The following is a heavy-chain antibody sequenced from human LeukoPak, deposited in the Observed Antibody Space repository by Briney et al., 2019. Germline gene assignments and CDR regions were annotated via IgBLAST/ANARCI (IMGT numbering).Heavy chain of an antibody. CDR1: GGSFSGYY. CDR3: ARFSGWLQPDY. Sequence: PSETLSLTCAVYGGSFSGYYWSWIRQPPGKGLEWIGEINHSGSTNYNPSLKSRVTISVDTSKNQFSLKLSSVTAAATAVYYCARFSGWLQPDYWGQGTLVTVSS. CDR2: INHSGST. V-gene: IGHV4-34*01. D-gene: IGHD5-24*01. J-gene: IGHJ4*02.